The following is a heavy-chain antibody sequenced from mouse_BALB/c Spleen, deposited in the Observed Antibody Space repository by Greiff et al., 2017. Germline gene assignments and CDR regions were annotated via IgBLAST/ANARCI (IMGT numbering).Heavy chain of an antibody. V-gene: IGHV14-4*02. CDR1: GFNIKDYY. CDR3: NAVGYYFAY. J-gene: IGHJ3*01. D-gene: IGHD2-3*01. Sequence: VQLQQSGAELVRSGASVKLSCTASGFNIKDYYMHWVKQRPEQGLEWIGWIDPENGDTEYAPKFQGKATMTADTSSNTAYLQLSSLTSEDTAVYYCNAVGYYFAYWGQGTLVTVSA. CDR2: IDPENGDT.